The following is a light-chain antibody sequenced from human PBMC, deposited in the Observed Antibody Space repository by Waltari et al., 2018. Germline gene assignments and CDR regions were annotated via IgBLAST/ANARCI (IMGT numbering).Light chain of an antibody. Sequence: QSALTQPASVSGSPGQSITIPCTGTNSDVGGFNYVPWDQQYPGIPPKPIIYDVTSRPSRVSTRLSGSKSGNTASLIISESQAEDEADYYCSSYRGGITWVFGGGTKLTVL. CDR2: DVT. V-gene: IGLV2-14*03. J-gene: IGLJ3*02. CDR3: SSYRGGITWV. CDR1: NSDVGGFNY.